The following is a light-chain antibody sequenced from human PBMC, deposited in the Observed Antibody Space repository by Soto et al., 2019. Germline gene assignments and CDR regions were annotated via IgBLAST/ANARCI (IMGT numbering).Light chain of an antibody. J-gene: IGLJ1*01. CDR1: SSDVGGYNN. CDR3: SSYTSSSTLFYV. CDR2: DVS. V-gene: IGLV2-14*01. Sequence: QSALTQPASVSGSPGQSITISCTGTSSDVGGYNNVSWYQQHPGKAPKLMIYDVSNRPSGVSNRFSGSKSGNTASLTISGLQAEDEADYYCSSYTSSSTLFYVFGTGTKLTVL.